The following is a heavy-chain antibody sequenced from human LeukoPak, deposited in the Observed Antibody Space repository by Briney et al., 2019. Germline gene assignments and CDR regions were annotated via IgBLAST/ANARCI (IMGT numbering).Heavy chain of an antibody. CDR3: ARANFLYCSSTTCLFDY. CDR2: INPNDGDT. D-gene: IGHD2-2*01. Sequence: ASVKVSCTASGYTFTDYYMHWVRQAPGQGFGWMGWINPNDGDTNYAQKFQGRVTMTRDTSISTAHMEVSRLRSDDTAVYYCARANFLYCSSTTCLFDYWGQGTLVTVSS. CDR1: GYTFTDYY. J-gene: IGHJ4*02. V-gene: IGHV1-2*02.